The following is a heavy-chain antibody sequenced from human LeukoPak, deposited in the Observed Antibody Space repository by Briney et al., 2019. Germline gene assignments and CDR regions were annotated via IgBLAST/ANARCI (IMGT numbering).Heavy chain of an antibody. D-gene: IGHD3-9*01. CDR1: GDSISSYY. CDR2: IFYSGST. CDR3: ARGIGLRYFDWTFDY. Sequence: SETLSLTCTVSGDSISSYYWSWIRQPPGRGLEWIGYIFYSGSTNYNPSLKSRVTISVDTSKSQFSLKLSSVTAVDTAVYYCARGIGLRYFDWTFDYWGQGTLVTVSS. J-gene: IGHJ4*02. V-gene: IGHV4-59*01.